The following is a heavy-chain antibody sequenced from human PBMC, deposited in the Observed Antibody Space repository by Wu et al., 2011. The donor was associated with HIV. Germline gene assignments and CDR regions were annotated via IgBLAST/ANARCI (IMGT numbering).Heavy chain of an antibody. CDR1: GGTFNSYG. Sequence: QVQLVQSGAEVKKPGSSVKVSCKASGGTFNSYGISWVRQAPGQGLEWMGGIIPNSGTTNYARKFQGRVTVSADRSTTTVHMELRSLRSEDTAVYYCARSGEAAEYYYYYMNVVGQRDHGHRLL. CDR3: ARSGEAAEYYYYYMNV. J-gene: IGHJ6*03. D-gene: IGHD6-13*01. V-gene: IGHV1-69*14. CDR2: IIPNSGTT.